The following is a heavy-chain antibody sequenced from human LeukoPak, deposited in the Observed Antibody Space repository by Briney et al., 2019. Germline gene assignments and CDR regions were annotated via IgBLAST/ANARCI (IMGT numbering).Heavy chain of an antibody. CDR1: GGSFSGYY. V-gene: IGHV4-34*01. CDR2: INHSGST. CDR3: ARRAVAYSSSWYSRAFDI. Sequence: KPSETLSLTCAVYGGSFSGYYWSWIRQPPGKGLEWIGEINHSGSTNYNPSLKSRVTISVDTSKNQFSLKLSSVTAADTAVYYCARRAVAYSSSWYSRAFDIWGQGTMVTVSS. D-gene: IGHD6-13*01. J-gene: IGHJ3*02.